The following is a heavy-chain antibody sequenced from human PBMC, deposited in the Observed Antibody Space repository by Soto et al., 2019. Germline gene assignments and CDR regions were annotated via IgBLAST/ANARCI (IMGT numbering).Heavy chain of an antibody. CDR2: ISYDGSNK. Sequence: QVQLVESGGGVVQPGRSLRLSCAASGFTFSSYGMHWVRQAPGKGLEWVAVISYDGSNKYYADSVKGRFTISRDNSKNTLYLKMNSLRAEDTAVYYCAKDKKWLRAIDYWGQGTLVTVSS. J-gene: IGHJ4*02. D-gene: IGHD5-12*01. CDR3: AKDKKWLRAIDY. V-gene: IGHV3-30*18. CDR1: GFTFSSYG.